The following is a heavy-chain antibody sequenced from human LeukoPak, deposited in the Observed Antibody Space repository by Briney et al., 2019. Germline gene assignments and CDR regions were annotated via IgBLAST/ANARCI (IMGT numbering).Heavy chain of an antibody. CDR3: ARGTITTVTDS. Sequence: SGTLSLTCAVSGGSISSSNWWSWVRQPPGKGLEWIGEIYLRGNTNYNPSLESRVTISVDESKTQLSLRLESVTAADTAVYYCARGTITTVTDSWGPGTLVTVSS. D-gene: IGHD4-17*01. CDR2: IYLRGNT. CDR1: GGSISSSNW. J-gene: IGHJ4*02. V-gene: IGHV4-4*02.